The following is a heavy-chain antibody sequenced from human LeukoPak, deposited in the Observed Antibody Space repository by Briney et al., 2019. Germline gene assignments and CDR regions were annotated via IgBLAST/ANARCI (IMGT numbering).Heavy chain of an antibody. J-gene: IGHJ4*02. CDR2: ISGSGGST. CDR3: AKVMDSYSSNWYQNPYYFDY. V-gene: IGHV3-23*01. CDR1: GFTFSSYA. D-gene: IGHD6-13*01. Sequence: GGSLRLSCAASGFTFSSYAMSWVRQAPGKGLEWVSAISGSGGSTYYADSVKGRFTISRDNSKNTLYLQMNSLRAEDTAVYYCAKVMDSYSSNWYQNPYYFDYWGQGTLVTVSS.